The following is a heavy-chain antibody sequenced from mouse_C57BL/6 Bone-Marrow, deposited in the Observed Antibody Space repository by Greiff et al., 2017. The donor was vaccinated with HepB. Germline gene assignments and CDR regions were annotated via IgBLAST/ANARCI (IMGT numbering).Heavy chain of an antibody. Sequence: EVKLMESGPGLVKPSQSLSLTCSVTGYSITSGYYWNWIRQFPGNKLEWMGYISYDGSNNYNPSLKNRISITRDTSKNQFFLKLNSVTTEDTATYYCARAHYDYDGAIYYAMDYWGQGTSVTVSS. CDR3: ARAHYDYDGAIYYAMDY. CDR1: GYSITSGYY. D-gene: IGHD2-4*01. CDR2: ISYDGSN. J-gene: IGHJ4*01. V-gene: IGHV3-6*01.